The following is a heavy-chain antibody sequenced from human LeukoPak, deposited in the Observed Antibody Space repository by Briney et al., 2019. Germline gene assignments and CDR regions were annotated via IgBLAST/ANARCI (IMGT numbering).Heavy chain of an antibody. CDR1: GFTFSSYA. Sequence: PGGSLRLSCAASGFTFSSYAMSWVRQAPGKGLEWVAVISYDESEKFYGDSAKGRFTISRDNFKNTLNLEMNSLRAEDTAVYYCAKGSSGSGYSAGTDWGQGTLVTVSS. CDR2: ISYDESEK. J-gene: IGHJ4*02. V-gene: IGHV3-30*18. D-gene: IGHD2-15*01. CDR3: AKGSSGSGYSAGTD.